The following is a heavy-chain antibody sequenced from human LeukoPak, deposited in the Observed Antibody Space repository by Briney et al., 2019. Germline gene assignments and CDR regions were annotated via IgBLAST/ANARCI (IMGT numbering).Heavy chain of an antibody. CDR1: GFTFSSYS. Sequence: GGSLRLSCAASGFTFSSYSMNWVRQAPGKGLEWVSSISSSSSYIYYADSVKGRFTISRDNAKNSLYLQMNSLRAEDTAVYYCASAPQWEPNYIWGQRTKVTGSS. V-gene: IGHV3-21*01. CDR2: ISSSSSYI. CDR3: ASAPQWEPNYI. J-gene: IGHJ3*02. D-gene: IGHD1-26*01.